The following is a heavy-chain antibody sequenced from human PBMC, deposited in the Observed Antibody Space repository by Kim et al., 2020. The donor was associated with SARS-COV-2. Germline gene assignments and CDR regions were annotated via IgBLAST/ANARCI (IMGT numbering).Heavy chain of an antibody. V-gene: IGHV3-30*01. D-gene: IGHD3-10*01. Sequence: YADSVKGRFTNTRDNSKNTLYLQMNSLRAEDTAVYYCAREGGYYGSGFDYWGQGTLVTVSS. CDR3: AREGGYYGSGFDY. J-gene: IGHJ4*02.